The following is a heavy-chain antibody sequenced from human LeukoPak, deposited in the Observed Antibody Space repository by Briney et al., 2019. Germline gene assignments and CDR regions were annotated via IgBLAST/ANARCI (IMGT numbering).Heavy chain of an antibody. D-gene: IGHD2-2*01. Sequence: GGSLRLSCAASGFTFSSYWMHWVRQAPGKGLVWVSRINSDGSSTSYADSVKGRFTISRDNAKNTLYLQMNSLRAEDTAVYYCAREGDQLLANDYWGQGTLVTVSS. J-gene: IGHJ4*02. CDR1: GFTFSSYW. V-gene: IGHV3-74*01. CDR2: INSDGSST. CDR3: AREGDQLLANDY.